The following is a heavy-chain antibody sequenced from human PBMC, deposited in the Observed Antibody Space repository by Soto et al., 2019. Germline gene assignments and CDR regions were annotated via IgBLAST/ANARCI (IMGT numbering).Heavy chain of an antibody. CDR1: GYTFTSYG. CDR2: ISAYNGNT. Sequence: ASVKVSCKASGYTFTSYGISWVRQAPGQGLEWMGWISAYNGNTNYAQKLQGRVTMTTDTSTSTAYMELRSLRSDDTAVYYCARDYDILTGYNPFDYWGQGTLVTAPQ. D-gene: IGHD3-9*01. J-gene: IGHJ4*02. CDR3: ARDYDILTGYNPFDY. V-gene: IGHV1-18*01.